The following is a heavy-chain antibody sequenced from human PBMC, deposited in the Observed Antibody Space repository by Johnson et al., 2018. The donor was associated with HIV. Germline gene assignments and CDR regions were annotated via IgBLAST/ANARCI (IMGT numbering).Heavy chain of an antibody. CDR2: ISWNSGSI. J-gene: IGHJ3*02. CDR3: AKEDWNYLLGAFDI. Sequence: VQLVESGGGLVQPGRSLRLSCAASGFTFDDYAMHWVRQAPGKGLEWVSGISWNSGSIGYADSVKGRFTISRDNAKNSLYLQMNSLRAEDTAVYYCAKEDWNYLLGAFDIWGQGTMVTVSS. D-gene: IGHD1-7*01. V-gene: IGHV3-9*01. CDR1: GFTFDDYA.